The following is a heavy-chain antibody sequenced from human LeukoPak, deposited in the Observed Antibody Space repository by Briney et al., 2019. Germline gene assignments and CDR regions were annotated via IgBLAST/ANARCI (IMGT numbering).Heavy chain of an antibody. CDR2: ISSSSSYT. V-gene: IGHV3-21*05. CDR1: GFTFSTYS. CDR3: ARVSRYCSSTSCYDWFDP. Sequence: GGSLRLSCAASGFTFSTYSMNWVRQAPGKGLERVSYISSSSSYTNYADSVKGRFTISRDNAKNSLYLQMNSLRAEDTAVYYCARVSRYCSSTSCYDWFDPWGQGTLVTVSS. D-gene: IGHD2-2*01. J-gene: IGHJ5*02.